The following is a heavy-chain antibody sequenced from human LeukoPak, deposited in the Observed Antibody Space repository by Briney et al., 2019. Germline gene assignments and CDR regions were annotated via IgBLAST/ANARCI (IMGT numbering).Heavy chain of an antibody. D-gene: IGHD1-26*01. CDR1: GFTFSSYG. J-gene: IGHJ4*02. V-gene: IGHV3-30*02. CDR3: AKGGEGGSHRYFEY. Sequence: GGSLRLSCAASGFTFSSYGMHWVRQAPGKGLVWVTFILYDGSHEYYADSVKGRFTSSRDNSKNTLYLQMNSLRPEDTAVYYCAKGGEGGSHRYFEYWGQGPLVTVSS. CDR2: ILYDGSHE.